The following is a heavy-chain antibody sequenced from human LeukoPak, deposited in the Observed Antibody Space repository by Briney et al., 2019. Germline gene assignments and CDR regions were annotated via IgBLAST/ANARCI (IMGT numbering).Heavy chain of an antibody. D-gene: IGHD3-10*01. J-gene: IGHJ6*03. CDR2: INSDGSST. CDR1: GFTFSSYW. Sequence: PGGSLRLSCAASGFTFSSYWMHWVRHAPGKGLVWVSRINSDGSSTIYADSVKGRFTISIDNAKNTLYLQMNSLRAEDTAVYYCARAITMVRGEPYYYMDVWGKGTAVTVSS. CDR3: ARAITMVRGEPYYYMDV. V-gene: IGHV3-74*01.